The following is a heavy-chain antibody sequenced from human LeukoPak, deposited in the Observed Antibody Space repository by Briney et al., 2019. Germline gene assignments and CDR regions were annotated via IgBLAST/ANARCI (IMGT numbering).Heavy chain of an antibody. V-gene: IGHV3-30*02. CDR3: AKDLGFSPRGWFHP. CDR2: IQYDTSQI. Sequence: GGSLRLSCVASGFNFWGSGMHWVRQAPGKGLEWLSFIQYDTSQIRYADSVKGRFTISRDNRKNTVYLQMNSLGAKDTAVYYCAKDLGFSPRGWFHPWGQGTLVSVSS. CDR1: GFNFWGSG. D-gene: IGHD2/OR15-2a*01. J-gene: IGHJ5*02.